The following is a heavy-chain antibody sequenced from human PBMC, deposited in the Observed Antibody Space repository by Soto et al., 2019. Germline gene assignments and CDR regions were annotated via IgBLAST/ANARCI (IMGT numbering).Heavy chain of an antibody. Sequence: ASGEVSSEASGYTFTSYCISWERLAQGQGLEWMGWISAYNGNTNEPQKLQGRVTMTPDTSTSTAYMELRSLRSDEPALYYCARDASTYYYDSSGYVSAFDIWVQGTMVTVS. CDR1: GYTFTSYC. V-gene: IGHV1-18*01. CDR3: ARDASTYYYDSSGYVSAFDI. J-gene: IGHJ3*02. D-gene: IGHD3-22*01. CDR2: ISAYNGNT.